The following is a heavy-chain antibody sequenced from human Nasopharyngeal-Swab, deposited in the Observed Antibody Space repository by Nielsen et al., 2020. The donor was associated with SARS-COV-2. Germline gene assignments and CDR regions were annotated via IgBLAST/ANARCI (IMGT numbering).Heavy chain of an antibody. CDR1: GFTFSSSA. CDR2: VGGSDDST. CDR3: AKDYDIGY. D-gene: IGHD3-9*01. J-gene: IGHJ4*02. Sequence: GESLKISCAASGFTFSSSAISWVRQAPGKGLEWVSSVGGSDDSTFYADSVKGRFTISRDRSKNTLYLQMNSLTVEDTAVYYCAKDYDIGYWGQGTLVTVSS. V-gene: IGHV3-23*01.